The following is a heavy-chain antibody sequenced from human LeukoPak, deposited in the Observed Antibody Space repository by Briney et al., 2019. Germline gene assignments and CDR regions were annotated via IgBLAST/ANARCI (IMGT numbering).Heavy chain of an antibody. D-gene: IGHD2-8*01. J-gene: IGHJ3*02. CDR2: ISAYNGNT. CDR1: GYTFTSYG. V-gene: IGHV1-18*01. Sequence: GASVKVSCKASGYTFTSYGISWVRQAPGQGLEWMGWISAYNGNTNYAQKLQGRVTMTTDTSTSTAYTELRSLRSDDTAVYYCARDLSAYAFAFDIWGQGTMVTVSS. CDR3: ARDLSAYAFAFDI.